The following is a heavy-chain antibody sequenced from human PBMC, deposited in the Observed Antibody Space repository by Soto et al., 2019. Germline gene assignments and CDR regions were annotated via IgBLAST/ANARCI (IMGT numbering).Heavy chain of an antibody. Sequence: PSETLSLTCTVSGGSISSCYWSWIRQPPGKGLEWIGYIYYSGSTNYNPSLKSRVTISVDTSKNQFSLKLYSVTAADTAMYYCARRSGTYYNWFDPWGQGTLVTVSS. CDR3: ARRSGTYYNWFDP. CDR2: IYYSGST. CDR1: GGSISSCY. D-gene: IGHD3-10*01. V-gene: IGHV4-59*08. J-gene: IGHJ5*02.